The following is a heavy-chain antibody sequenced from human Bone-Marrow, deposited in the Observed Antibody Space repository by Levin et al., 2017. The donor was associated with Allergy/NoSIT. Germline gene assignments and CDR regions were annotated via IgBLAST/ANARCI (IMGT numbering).Heavy chain of an antibody. J-gene: IGHJ4*02. CDR2: IYYSGST. CDR3: ARVVYGDTRKTNSGYYFDY. Sequence: ASETLSLTCTVSGGSITNDRFYWSWIRQPPGKGLEWIGYIYYSGSTYYNPSLQSRAFISVETSKNRFTLDLTSVTAADTAVYFCARVVYGDTRKTNSGYYFDYWGQGTPVTVSS. D-gene: IGHD7-27*01. CDR1: GGSITNDRFY. V-gene: IGHV4-30-4*01.